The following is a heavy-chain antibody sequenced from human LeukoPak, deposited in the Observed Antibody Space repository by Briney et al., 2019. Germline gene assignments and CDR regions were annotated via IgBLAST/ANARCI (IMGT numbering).Heavy chain of an antibody. Sequence: GASVKVSCKASGYTFTSYAMNWVRQAPGQGLEWMGRIHPSSGATNYAQSFQGRVTLTRDTSINTAYMELSRLTSDDTAVYYCARDLPFEDWGQGTLVTVSS. CDR1: GYTFTSYA. D-gene: IGHD2/OR15-2a*01. CDR2: IHPSSGAT. CDR3: ARDLPFED. J-gene: IGHJ4*02. V-gene: IGHV1-2*06.